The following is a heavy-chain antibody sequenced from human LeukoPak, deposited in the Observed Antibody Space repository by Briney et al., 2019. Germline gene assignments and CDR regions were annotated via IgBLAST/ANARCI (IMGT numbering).Heavy chain of an antibody. V-gene: IGHV1-18*01. J-gene: IGHJ6*03. CDR1: GYTFTSYG. CDR3: ARVSYSSSWYYFGERYYYYYYMDV. Sequence: ASVKVSCKASGYTFTSYGISWVRQAPGQGLEWMGWISAYNGNTNYAQKLQGRVTMTTDTSTSTAYMELRSLRSDDTAVYYCARVSYSSSWYYFGERYYYYYYMDVWGKGTTVTVSS. CDR2: ISAYNGNT. D-gene: IGHD6-13*01.